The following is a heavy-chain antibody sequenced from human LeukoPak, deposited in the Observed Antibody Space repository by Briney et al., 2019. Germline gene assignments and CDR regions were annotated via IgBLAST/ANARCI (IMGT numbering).Heavy chain of an antibody. CDR2: INPNSGGT. J-gene: IGHJ6*03. V-gene: IGHV1-2*02. Sequence: GASVKVSCKASGYTFTGYYMHWVRQAPGQGLEWMGWINPNSGGTNYAQKFQGRVTMTRDTSISTAYMELSRLRSDDTAVYYCARGVLRKDIAAATGYYYYMDVWGKGTTVTVSS. CDR1: GYTFTGYY. D-gene: IGHD6-13*01. CDR3: ARGVLRKDIAAATGYYYYMDV.